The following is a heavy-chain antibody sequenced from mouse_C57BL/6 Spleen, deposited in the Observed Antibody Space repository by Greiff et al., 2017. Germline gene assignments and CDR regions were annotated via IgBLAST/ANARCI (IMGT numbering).Heavy chain of an antibody. D-gene: IGHD1-1*01. V-gene: IGHV6-6*01. CDR1: GFTFSDAW. J-gene: IGHJ3*01. CDR3: TPNYYGSSPWFAY. Sequence: EVQGVESGGGLVQPGGSMKLSCAASGFTFSDAWMDWVRQSPEKGLEWVAEIRNKGNNHATYYAESVKGRFTISRDDSKSSVYLQMNSLRAEDTGIYYCTPNYYGSSPWFAYWGQGTLVTVSA. CDR2: IRNKGNNHAT.